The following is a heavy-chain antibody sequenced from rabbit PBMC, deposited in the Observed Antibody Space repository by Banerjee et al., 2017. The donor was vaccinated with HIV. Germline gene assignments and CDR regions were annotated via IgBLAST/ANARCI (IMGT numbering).Heavy chain of an antibody. D-gene: IGHD1-1*01. CDR3: ARDLGGVIGWNFNL. V-gene: IGHV1S45*01. J-gene: IGHJ4*01. CDR2: INASSGNT. Sequence: QEQLEESGGDLVKPEGSLTLSCTASGFSFSNKCVMCWVRQAPGKGLVWIACINASSGNTAYATWAKVRFAISKTSSTTVTLQMTSLTAADTATYFCARDLGGVIGWNFNLRGPGTLVTDS. CDR1: GFSFSNKCV.